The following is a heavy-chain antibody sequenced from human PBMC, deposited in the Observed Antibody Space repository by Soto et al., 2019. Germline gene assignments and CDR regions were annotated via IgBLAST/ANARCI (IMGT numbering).Heavy chain of an antibody. V-gene: IGHV1-18*01. J-gene: IGHJ4*02. CDR2: ISAYNGNT. Sequence: QVQLVQSGAEVKKPGASVKVSCKASGYTFTSYGITWVRQAPGQGLEWMGWISAYNGNTNYAQKLQGRVTMTTDTXXXXXXXXXXXXXXXXXXXXXXXXXXXXXXXXXXWGQGTLVTVSS. CDR1: GYTFTSYG. CDR3: XXXXXXXXXXXX.